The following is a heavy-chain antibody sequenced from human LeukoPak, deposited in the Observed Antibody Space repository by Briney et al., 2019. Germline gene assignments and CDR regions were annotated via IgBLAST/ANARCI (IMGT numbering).Heavy chain of an antibody. CDR3: ARDQMYYYGSGSYYNPLFGY. Sequence: PSETLSLACTVSGDSVSSSNYYWAWIRQPPGKGLEWIGNIYYSGSTNYNPSLKSRVTMSVDTSKNQFSLKLSSVTAADTAVYYCARDQMYYYGSGSYYNPLFGYWGQGTLVTVSS. D-gene: IGHD3-10*01. V-gene: IGHV4-39*07. CDR1: GDSVSSSNYY. CDR2: IYYSGST. J-gene: IGHJ4*02.